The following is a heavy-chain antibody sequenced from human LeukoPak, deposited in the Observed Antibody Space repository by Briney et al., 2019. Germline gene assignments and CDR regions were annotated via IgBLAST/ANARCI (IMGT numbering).Heavy chain of an antibody. V-gene: IGHV3-7*01. CDR1: GSNFGIYW. Sequence: GGSLRLSCAASGSNFGIYWLSWVRQAPGKGLEWVANIKQDGSEKDYVDSVKGRFTISRDNAKNSLYPHMNSLRAEDTAVYYCARTGGWPLPYFESWGQGSVVTVSS. CDR3: ARTGGWPLPYFES. CDR2: IKQDGSEK. J-gene: IGHJ4*02. D-gene: IGHD6-19*01.